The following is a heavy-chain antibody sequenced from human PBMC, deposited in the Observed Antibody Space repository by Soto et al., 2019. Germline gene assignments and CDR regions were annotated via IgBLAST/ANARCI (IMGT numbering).Heavy chain of an antibody. CDR1: GGSISSSSYY. CDR2: IYYSGST. Sequence: SETLSLTCTVSGGSISSSSYYWGWIRQPPGKGLEWIGSIYYSGSTYYNPSLKSRVTISVDTSKNQFSLKLSSVTAADTAVYYCARQGGVDVLMVYAMWDFDYWGQGTLVTVSS. J-gene: IGHJ4*02. CDR3: ARQGGVDVLMVYAMWDFDY. D-gene: IGHD2-8*01. V-gene: IGHV4-39*01.